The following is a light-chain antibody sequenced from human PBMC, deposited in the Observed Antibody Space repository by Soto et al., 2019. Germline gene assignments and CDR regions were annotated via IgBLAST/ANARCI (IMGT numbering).Light chain of an antibody. CDR2: DVN. CDR1: SSDVGGYNY. V-gene: IGLV2-11*01. CDR3: CSYAGSYTYV. J-gene: IGLJ1*01. Sequence: QSALTQPRSVSGSPGQSVTISCTGTSSDVGGYNYVSRYQQHPGKAPKLIIYDVNRRPSGVPDRFSGSKSGNTASLTISGLQAEDEADYYCCSYAGSYTYVFGTGTKVTVL.